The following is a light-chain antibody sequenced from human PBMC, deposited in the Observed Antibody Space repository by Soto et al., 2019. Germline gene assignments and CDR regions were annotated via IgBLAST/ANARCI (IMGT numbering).Light chain of an antibody. Sequence: DIQMPQSPSARSSCVGYRFTIAFRASQGITNSLAWYQQRPGKVPKLLIYDASTLQSGVPSRFSGSGFGIDFTPTISSLQAEDVASYYCQHYYNAPSAFGQGTKVDIK. J-gene: IGKJ1*01. CDR1: QGITNS. V-gene: IGKV1-27*01. CDR3: QHYYNAPSA. CDR2: DAS.